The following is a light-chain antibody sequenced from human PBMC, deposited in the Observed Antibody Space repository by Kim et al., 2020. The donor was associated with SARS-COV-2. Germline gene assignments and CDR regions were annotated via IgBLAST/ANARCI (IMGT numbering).Light chain of an antibody. CDR1: TNNVGDQG. Sequence: GLRQTATRTCTGNTNNVGDQGAAWLQQHLGHPPKLLSYRNNNRPSGISERLSASRSGNTASLTITGLQPEDEADYYCSAWDSSLNVWVFGGGTQLTVL. CDR2: RNN. V-gene: IGLV10-54*01. CDR3: SAWDSSLNVWV. J-gene: IGLJ3*02.